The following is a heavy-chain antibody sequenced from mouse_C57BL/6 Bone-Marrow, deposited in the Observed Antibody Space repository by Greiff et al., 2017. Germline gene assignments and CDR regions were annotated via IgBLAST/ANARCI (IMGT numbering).Heavy chain of an antibody. J-gene: IGHJ4*01. CDR3: AGEGARDE. Sequence: EVMLVESGGDLVKPGGSLKLSCAASGFTFSSYGMSWVRQTPDKRLEWVATISSGGSYPYYPDSVKGRFTISRDNAKNTLYLQMSSLKSEDTAMDCCAGEGARDEWGEGTSGTVAS. CDR2: ISSGGSYP. V-gene: IGHV5-6*01. CDR1: GFTFSSYG.